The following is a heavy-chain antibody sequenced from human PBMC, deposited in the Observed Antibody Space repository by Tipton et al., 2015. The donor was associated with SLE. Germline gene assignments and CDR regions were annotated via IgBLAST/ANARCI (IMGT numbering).Heavy chain of an antibody. J-gene: IGHJ3*02. CDR2: ISWNSDGI. V-gene: IGHV3-9*01. CDR1: GFTFDDYA. Sequence: RSLRLSCATSGFTFDDYAIDWVRQVSGKGLEWVSGISWNSDGIGYADSVKGRFTISRDSAKNSVYLQMNSLRTEDTALYYCARHMTTDAFDIWGQGTMVTVSS. D-gene: IGHD4-17*01. CDR3: ARHMTTDAFDI.